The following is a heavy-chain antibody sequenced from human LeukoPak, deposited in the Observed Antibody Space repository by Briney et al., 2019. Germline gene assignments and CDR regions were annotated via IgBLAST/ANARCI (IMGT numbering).Heavy chain of an antibody. J-gene: IGHJ4*02. D-gene: IGHD3-10*01. V-gene: IGHV3-30*02. CDR2: IRYDGSNE. CDR3: VVPVVRGVSTGLDY. Sequence: PGGSLRLSGAASGFTCSSYGRHWVRQGPGKGLEWVAFIRYDGSNEYYADSVKGRFTISRENSKNTLYLQMNSLRGEDTAVYYCVVPVVRGVSTGLDYWGQGTLVTVSS. CDR1: GFTCSSYG.